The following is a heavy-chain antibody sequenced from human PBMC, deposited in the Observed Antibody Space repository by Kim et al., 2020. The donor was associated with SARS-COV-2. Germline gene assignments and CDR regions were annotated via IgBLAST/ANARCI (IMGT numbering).Heavy chain of an antibody. D-gene: IGHD3-3*01. CDR2: ISSSGSTI. CDR1: GFTFSSYE. V-gene: IGHV3-48*03. Sequence: GGSLRLSCAASGFTFSSYEMNWVRQAPGKGLEWVSYISSSGSTIYYADSVKGRFTISRDNAKNSLYLQMNSLRAEDTAVYYCARDVYYDFWSGYSRYYYYYGMDVWGQGTTVTVSS. CDR3: ARDVYYDFWSGYSRYYYYYGMDV. J-gene: IGHJ6*02.